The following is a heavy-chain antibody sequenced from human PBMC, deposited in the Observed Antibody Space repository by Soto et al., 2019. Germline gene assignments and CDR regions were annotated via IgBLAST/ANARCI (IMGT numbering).Heavy chain of an antibody. CDR3: ARVSDGYPPRSAGAFDI. Sequence: PGESLKISCKGSGYXFTSYWIGWVRQMPGKGLEWMGIIYPGDSDTRYSPSFQGQVTISADKSISTAYLQWSSLKASDTAMYYCARVSDGYPPRSAGAFDIWGQGTMVTVSS. D-gene: IGHD5-12*01. J-gene: IGHJ3*02. CDR2: IYPGDSDT. CDR1: GYXFTSYW. V-gene: IGHV5-51*01.